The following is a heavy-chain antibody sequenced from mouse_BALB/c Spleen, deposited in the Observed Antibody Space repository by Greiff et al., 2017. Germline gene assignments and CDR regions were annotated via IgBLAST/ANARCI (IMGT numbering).Heavy chain of an antibody. J-gene: IGHJ3*01. Sequence: DVKLVESGGGLVKPGGSLKLSCAASGFTFSDYYMYWVRQTPEKRLEWVATISDGGSYTYYPDSVKGRFTISRDNAKNNLYLQMSSLKSEDTAMYYCARDGATATAWFAYWGQGTLVTVSA. D-gene: IGHD1-2*01. V-gene: IGHV5-4*02. CDR1: GFTFSDYY. CDR3: ARDGATATAWFAY. CDR2: ISDGGSYT.